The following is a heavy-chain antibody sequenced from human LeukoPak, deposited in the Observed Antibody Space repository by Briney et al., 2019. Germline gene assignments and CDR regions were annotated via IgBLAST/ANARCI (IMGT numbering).Heavy chain of an antibody. Sequence: EASVKVSCKVSGYTLTELSIHWVRQAPGKGLEWMGGFDPEDGETIYAQKFQGRVTMTEDTSTDTAYMDLSSLRSDDTAVCYCTTGGSYSSGWFDPWGQGTLVTVSS. V-gene: IGHV1-24*01. D-gene: IGHD1-26*01. CDR2: FDPEDGET. J-gene: IGHJ5*02. CDR1: GYTLTELS. CDR3: TTGGSYSSGWFDP.